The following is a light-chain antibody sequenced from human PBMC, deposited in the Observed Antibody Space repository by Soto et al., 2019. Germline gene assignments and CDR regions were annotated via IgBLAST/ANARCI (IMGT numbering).Light chain of an antibody. J-gene: IGLJ1*01. V-gene: IGLV2-14*03. CDR2: DVT. CDR3: SRYTPRNTRKIV. Sequence: QSVLTQPASVSGSPGQSITISCTGTSSGVGGYNYVSWYQHHPGKAPKLIIYDVTNRPSGVSNPFSGSKSGNTASLTISGLQPEDEADYYCSRYTPRNTRKIVFGTGTKVTVL. CDR1: SSGVGGYNY.